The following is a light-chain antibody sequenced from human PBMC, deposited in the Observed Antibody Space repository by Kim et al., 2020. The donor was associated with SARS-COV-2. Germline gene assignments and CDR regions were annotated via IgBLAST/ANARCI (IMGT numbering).Light chain of an antibody. CDR2: RNN. V-gene: IGLV1-47*01. J-gene: IGLJ3*02. CDR1: SSNIGSNY. CDR3: AAWDDTLSGWL. Sequence: QSVLTQPPSASGTPGQRVTISCSGSSSNIGSNYVYWYQQLPGAAPKLLIYRNNQRPSGVPDRFSGSKSGTSASLAISGLRSEDEAHYYCAAWDDTLSGWLFGGGTQLTVL.